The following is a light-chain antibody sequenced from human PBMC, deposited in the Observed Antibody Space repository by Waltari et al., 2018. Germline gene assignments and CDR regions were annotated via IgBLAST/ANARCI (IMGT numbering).Light chain of an antibody. V-gene: IGLV2-23*02. CDR3: CSYAGSTTWV. J-gene: IGLJ3*02. CDR1: RSHVGRYNL. CDR2: EVS. Sequence: QSALTQPASGSGSPGPSITIPCTGTRSHVGRYNLPSWYQQHPGKAPNLMIYEVSKRPSGVSNRFSGSKSGNTASLTISGLQAEDEADYYCCSYAGSTTWVFGGGTKLTVL.